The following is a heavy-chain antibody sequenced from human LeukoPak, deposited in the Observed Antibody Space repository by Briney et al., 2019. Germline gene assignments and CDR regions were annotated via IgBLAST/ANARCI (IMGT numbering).Heavy chain of an antibody. CDR3: ARSEYYGSGSSPSFDY. J-gene: IGHJ4*02. CDR2: IYYSGST. CDR1: GGSISSYY. D-gene: IGHD3-10*01. V-gene: IGHV4-59*01. Sequence: SETLSLTCTVSGGSISSYYWSWIRQPPGKGLEWIGYIYYSGSTNYNPSLKSRVTISVDTSKNQFSLKLSSVTAADTAVYYCARSEYYGSGSSPSFDYWGQGTLVTVPS.